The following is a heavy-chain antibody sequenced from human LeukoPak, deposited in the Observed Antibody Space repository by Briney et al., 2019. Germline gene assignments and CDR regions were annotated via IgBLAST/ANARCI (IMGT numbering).Heavy chain of an antibody. CDR1: GGTFSSYT. D-gene: IGHD1-1*01. Sequence: ASVKVSCKASGGTFSSYTISWVRQAPGQGLEWMGRIIPILGIANYAQKFQGRVTITADKSTSTAYMELSSLRSEDTAVYYCARGTPGKLDRGGDIWGQGTMVTVSS. J-gene: IGHJ3*02. V-gene: IGHV1-69*02. CDR3: ARGTPGKLDRGGDI. CDR2: IIPILGIA.